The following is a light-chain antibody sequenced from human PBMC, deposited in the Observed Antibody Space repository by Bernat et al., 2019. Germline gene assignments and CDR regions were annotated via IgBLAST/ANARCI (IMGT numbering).Light chain of an antibody. Sequence: EIVLTQSPGTLSLSPGERAILSCRASQSVSSSYLAWYQQKPGQAPRRLIYGASSRATGIPDRFSGSGSGTDFSLIFSSLEPEDFAVYYCQQYGSSPRTFGQGTKVEIK. V-gene: IGKV3-20*01. CDR3: QQYGSSPRT. CDR1: QSVSSSY. J-gene: IGKJ1*01. CDR2: GAS.